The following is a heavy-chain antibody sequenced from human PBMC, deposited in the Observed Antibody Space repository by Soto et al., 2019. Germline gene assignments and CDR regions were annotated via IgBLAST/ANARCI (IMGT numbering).Heavy chain of an antibody. CDR2: ISGSGGST. CDR3: AKRHCSSTICYLWNYYYYMDV. J-gene: IGHJ6*03. D-gene: IGHD2-2*01. V-gene: IGHV3-23*01. Sequence: EVQLLESGGGLVQPGGSLRLSCAVSGITFSSYAMSWVRQAPGKGLEWVSGISGSGGSTDYADSVKGRFTISRDNSKNMLYLQMNSLRAEDTAVYYCAKRHCSSTICYLWNYYYYMDVWGKGTTVTVSS. CDR1: GITFSSYA.